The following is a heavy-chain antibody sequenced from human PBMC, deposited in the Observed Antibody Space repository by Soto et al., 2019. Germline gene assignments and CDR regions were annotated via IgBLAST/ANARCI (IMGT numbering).Heavy chain of an antibody. V-gene: IGHV5-51*01. CDR2: IYPGDSDT. Sequence: EVQLVQSGAEVKKPGESLKISCKGSGYSFTSYWIGWVRQMPGKGLEWMGIIYPGDSDTRYSPSFQGQVTISADKSISTAYLQWSSLKASDTAMYYCARLSADTATASSGYHYYFDYWGQGTLVTVSS. CDR1: GYSFTSYW. J-gene: IGHJ4*02. CDR3: ARLSADTATASSGYHYYFDY. D-gene: IGHD3-3*01.